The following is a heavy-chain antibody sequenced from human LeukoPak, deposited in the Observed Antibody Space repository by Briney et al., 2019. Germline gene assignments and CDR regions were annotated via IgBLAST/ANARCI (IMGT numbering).Heavy chain of an antibody. CDR2: IYYSGST. CDR1: GGSISSYY. CDR3: ARFTGMKGAFDP. D-gene: IGHD1-14*01. V-gene: IGHV4-59*08. Sequence: SETLSLTCTVSGGSISSYYWNWIRQPPGKGLEWIGYIYYSGSTNYNPSLKSRVTITVNTYKNQFSLKLSSVTAADTAVYYCARFTGMKGAFDPGGQGTLVTVSS. J-gene: IGHJ5*02.